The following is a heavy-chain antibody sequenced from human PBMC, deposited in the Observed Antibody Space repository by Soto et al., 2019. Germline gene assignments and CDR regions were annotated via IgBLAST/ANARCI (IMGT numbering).Heavy chain of an antibody. CDR1: GGSFSGYY. Sequence: PSETLSLTCAVYGGSFSGYYWSWIRQPPGKGLEWIGEINHSGSTNYNPSLKSRVTISVDTSKNQFSLKLSSVTAADTAVYFCARVRGYCSGGSCCLAPGGHQRYFDLWGRGTLVTVSS. D-gene: IGHD2-15*01. J-gene: IGHJ2*01. CDR2: INHSGST. V-gene: IGHV4-34*01. CDR3: ARVRGYCSGGSCCLAPGGHQRYFDL.